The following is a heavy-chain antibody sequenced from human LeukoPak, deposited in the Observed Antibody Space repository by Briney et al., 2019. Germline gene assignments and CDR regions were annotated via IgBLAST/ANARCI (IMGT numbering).Heavy chain of an antibody. Sequence: SETLSLTCTVSGGSISSSSYSWSWIRQPPGKGLEWIGYIYHSGSTYYNPSLKSRVTISVNRSKNQFSLKLSSVTAADTAVYYCASWDGGTRNYWGQGTLVTVSS. CDR3: ASWDGGTRNY. J-gene: IGHJ4*02. V-gene: IGHV4-30-2*01. CDR2: IYHSGST. CDR1: GGSISSSSYS. D-gene: IGHD3-16*01.